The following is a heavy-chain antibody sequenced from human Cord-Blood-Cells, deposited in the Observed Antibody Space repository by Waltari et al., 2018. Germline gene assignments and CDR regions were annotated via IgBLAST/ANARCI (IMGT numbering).Heavy chain of an antibody. CDR2: ISSSSSYI. J-gene: IGHJ4*02. CDR1: GFTFCSYS. Sequence: EVRLVESGGGVVKPGGSLRLACEPSGFTFCSYSMNWVRQAPGKGLEWFSSISSSSSYIYYADSVKGRFTISRDNAKNSLYLQMNSLRAEDTAVYYCARFPYSSSWYLDYWGQGTLVTVSS. V-gene: IGHV3-21*01. D-gene: IGHD6-13*01. CDR3: ARFPYSSSWYLDY.